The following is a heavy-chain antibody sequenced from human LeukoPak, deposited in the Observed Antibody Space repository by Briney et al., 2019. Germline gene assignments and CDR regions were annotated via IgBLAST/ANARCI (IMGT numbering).Heavy chain of an antibody. J-gene: IGHJ4*02. CDR1: GFTFSSYT. CDR2: ISTSSSYI. CDR3: ARQEARNYYYEGLDY. V-gene: IGHV3-21*01. Sequence: PGGSLRLSCAASGFTFSSYTMSWVRQAPGKGLEWVSSISTSSSYIYYADSVKGRFTISRDNARNSLYLQMNSLRAEDTAIYFCARQEARNYYYEGLDYWGQGNLVTVSS. D-gene: IGHD3-22*01.